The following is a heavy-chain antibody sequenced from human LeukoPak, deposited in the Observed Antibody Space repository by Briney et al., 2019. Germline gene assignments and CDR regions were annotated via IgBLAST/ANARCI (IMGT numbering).Heavy chain of an antibody. V-gene: IGHV1-18*01. Sequence: ASVKVSCKASGYTFTSYGISWVRQAPGQGLEWMGWISACNGNTNYAQKLQGRVTMTTDTSTSTAYMELRSLRSDDTAVYYCARDKKVVITTWCCAFDIWGQGTMVTVSS. CDR2: ISACNGNT. D-gene: IGHD3-22*01. CDR1: GYTFTSYG. CDR3: ARDKKVVITTWCCAFDI. J-gene: IGHJ3*02.